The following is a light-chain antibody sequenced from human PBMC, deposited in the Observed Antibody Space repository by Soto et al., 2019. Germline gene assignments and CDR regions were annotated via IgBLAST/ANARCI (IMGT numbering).Light chain of an antibody. CDR1: PSIKSY. J-gene: IGKJ1*01. Sequence: EIVLTQSQATLSLSPRERATLSCRASPSIKSYLAWYQQKTGQAPMLLIYDASTLATGIPARFSGSGSGTDFTLIISSLEPDDFEAYYCPQRSNWPWTFGQGTKVEIK. V-gene: IGKV3-11*01. CDR2: DAS. CDR3: PQRSNWPWT.